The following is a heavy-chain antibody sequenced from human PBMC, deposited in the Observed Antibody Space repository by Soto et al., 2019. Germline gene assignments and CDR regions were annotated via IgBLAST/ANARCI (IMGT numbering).Heavy chain of an antibody. J-gene: IGHJ3*02. CDR3: AREGDDYGDYKRAFDI. D-gene: IGHD4-17*01. CDR1: GFTFRSYS. CDR2: ISTTSSYI. V-gene: IGHV3-21*01. Sequence: VQLVESGGGLVKPGGSLRLSCEASGFTFRSYSMNWVRQAPGKGLEWVSSISTTSSYIYYGDSGKGRFTISRDNAKNSLFLQMNSLRAEDTAIYYCAREGDDYGDYKRAFDIWGQGTTVTVSS.